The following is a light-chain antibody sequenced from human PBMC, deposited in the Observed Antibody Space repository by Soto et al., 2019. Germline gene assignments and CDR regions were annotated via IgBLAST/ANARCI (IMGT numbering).Light chain of an antibody. Sequence: DIQVTQSPSTLSASVGERVTITCRASQSISSWLAWYQQKPGKAPKVLICDASSLESGVPSRFSGSGSGTEFTLTISSLQPDDFATYYCQQYNSSPWTFGQGTKVEIK. CDR1: QSISSW. V-gene: IGKV1-5*01. CDR2: DAS. CDR3: QQYNSSPWT. J-gene: IGKJ1*01.